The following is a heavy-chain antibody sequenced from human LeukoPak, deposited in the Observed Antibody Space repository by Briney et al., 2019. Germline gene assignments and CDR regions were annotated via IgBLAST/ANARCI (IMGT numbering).Heavy chain of an antibody. Sequence: SVKVSCKASGGTFSSYAISWVRQAPGQGLEWMGRIIPILGIANYAQKFQGRVTITADKSTSTAYMELSSLRSEDTAVYYCARDRVIAAADSSTNYYYGMDVWGQGTTVTVSS. J-gene: IGHJ6*02. V-gene: IGHV1-69*04. CDR1: GGTFSSYA. CDR3: ARDRVIAAADSSTNYYYGMDV. D-gene: IGHD6-13*01. CDR2: IIPILGIA.